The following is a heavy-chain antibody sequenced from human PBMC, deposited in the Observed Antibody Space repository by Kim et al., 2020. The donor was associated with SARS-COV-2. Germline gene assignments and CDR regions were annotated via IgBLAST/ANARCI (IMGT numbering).Heavy chain of an antibody. J-gene: IGHJ4*02. CDR3: AREQRSSWFYFDY. D-gene: IGHD6-19*01. CDR1: GYTFTDYY. Sequence: ASVKVSCKASGYTFTDYYMHWVRQAPGQGLEWMGRIYPNSGASMSAQKFQGRVTVTRDTSITTVYLELSRLRSDDSAMYYCAREQRSSWFYFDYWGQGTLVTVSS. CDR2: IYPNSGAS. V-gene: IGHV1-2*06.